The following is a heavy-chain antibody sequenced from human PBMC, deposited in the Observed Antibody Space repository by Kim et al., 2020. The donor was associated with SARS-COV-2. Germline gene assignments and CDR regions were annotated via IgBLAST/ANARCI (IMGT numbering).Heavy chain of an antibody. V-gene: IGHV1-69*04. CDR3: ATEVDVVVPAARESYYYYGRDV. D-gene: IGHD2-2*01. CDR1: GGTFSSYA. CDR2: IIPILGIA. Sequence: SVKVSCKASGGTFSSYAISWVRQAPGQGLEWMGRIIPILGIANYAQKFQGRVTITADKSTSTAYMELSSLRSEDTAVYYCATEVDVVVPAARESYYYYGRDVWGQGTTVTVSS. J-gene: IGHJ6*02.